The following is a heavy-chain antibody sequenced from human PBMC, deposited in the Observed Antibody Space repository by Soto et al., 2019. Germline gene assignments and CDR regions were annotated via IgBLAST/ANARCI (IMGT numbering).Heavy chain of an antibody. CDR3: ARDGDYGYNWFDP. CDR2: ISADNGNT. Sequence: ASMKVSCTASDYTRPPSVISWARQAPGLGLEWMGWISADNGNTNYAQKLQGRVTMTTDTSTSTAYMELRSLRSDDTAVYYCARDGDYGYNWFDPWGQGTLVTASS. J-gene: IGHJ5*02. V-gene: IGHV1-18*01. D-gene: IGHD4-17*01. CDR1: DYTRPPSV.